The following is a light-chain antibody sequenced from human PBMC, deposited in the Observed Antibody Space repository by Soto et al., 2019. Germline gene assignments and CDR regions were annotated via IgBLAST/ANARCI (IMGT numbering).Light chain of an antibody. CDR1: HRVSSY. J-gene: IGKJ4*01. CDR3: QQYNNWPLT. Sequence: IVMTQSPATLSVSPGERATLSCRASHRVSSYLAWYQQKPGQAPRLLIYATSTRATGIPARFSGSGSGTEFTLTISSLQSEDFAVYYCQQYNNWPLTFGGGTKV. CDR2: ATS. V-gene: IGKV3-15*01.